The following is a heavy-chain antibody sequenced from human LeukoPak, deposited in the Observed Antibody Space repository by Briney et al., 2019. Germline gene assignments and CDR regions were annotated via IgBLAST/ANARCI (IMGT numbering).Heavy chain of an antibody. V-gene: IGHV5-51*01. J-gene: IGHJ4*02. Sequence: GESLKISCKGSGYSFTSYWIGWVRQMPGKGLEWMGIIYPGDSDTRYSPSFQGQVTISADKSISTAYLQWSSLKASDTAIYYCARHDALRYFDWLFPNLRFDYWGQGTLVTVSS. CDR2: IYPGDSDT. D-gene: IGHD3-9*01. CDR3: ARHDALRYFDWLFPNLRFDY. CDR1: GYSFTSYW.